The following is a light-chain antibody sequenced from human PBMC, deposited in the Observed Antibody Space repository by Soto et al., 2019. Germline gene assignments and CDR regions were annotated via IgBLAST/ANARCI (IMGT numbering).Light chain of an antibody. CDR2: DAS. V-gene: IGKV3-11*01. Sequence: EIVLTQSPATLSLSPGERATLSCRASQNINRYLAWYQQKPGQAPRLLIYDASNRATGIPARFSGSGSGTDFTLTISSLEPEDFAVYYCQQRSNWALTFGGGTKVEIK. CDR1: QNINRY. J-gene: IGKJ4*01. CDR3: QQRSNWALT.